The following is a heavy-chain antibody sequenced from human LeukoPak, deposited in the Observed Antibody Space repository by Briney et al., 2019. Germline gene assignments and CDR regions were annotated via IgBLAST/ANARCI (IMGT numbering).Heavy chain of an antibody. J-gene: IGHJ4*02. CDR3: AGDYGERDYYFDY. D-gene: IGHD4-17*01. CDR2: IIGSGGST. Sequence: GGSLRLSCAASGFTFSTYAMSWVRQAPGKGLEWVSGIIGSGGSTYYADSVKGRFTISRDNSKNTLYLQMNSLRAEDTAVYYCAGDYGERDYYFDYWGQGTLVTVSS. V-gene: IGHV3-23*01. CDR1: GFTFSTYA.